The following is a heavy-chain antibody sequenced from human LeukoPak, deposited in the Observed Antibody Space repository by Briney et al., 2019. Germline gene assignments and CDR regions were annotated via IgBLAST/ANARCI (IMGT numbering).Heavy chain of an antibody. CDR3: AKGRWELLNWYFDL. D-gene: IGHD1-26*01. J-gene: IGHJ2*01. V-gene: IGHV3-30*18. CDR1: GFTFSNYA. Sequence: GGSLRLSCAASGFTFSNYAMHWLRQAPGKGLEWVAVISYDGSNEYYADSVKGRFTISRDNSKNTLYLQMNSLRAEDTAVYYCAKGRWELLNWYFDLWGRGTLVTVSS. CDR2: ISYDGSNE.